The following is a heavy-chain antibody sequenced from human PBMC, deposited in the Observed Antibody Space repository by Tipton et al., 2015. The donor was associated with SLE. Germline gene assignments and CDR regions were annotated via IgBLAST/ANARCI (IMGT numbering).Heavy chain of an antibody. CDR3: ARDAEGAPAEAFDI. V-gene: IGHV4-38-2*02. D-gene: IGHD2-2*01. CDR1: GYSISSGYY. Sequence: TLSLTCTVSGYSISSGYYWGWIRQPPGKGLEWIGSIYHSGSTYYNPSLKSRVTISVDTSKNQFSLKLSSVTAADTAVYYCARDAEGAPAEAFDIWGQGTTVTVSS. CDR2: IYHSGST. J-gene: IGHJ3*02.